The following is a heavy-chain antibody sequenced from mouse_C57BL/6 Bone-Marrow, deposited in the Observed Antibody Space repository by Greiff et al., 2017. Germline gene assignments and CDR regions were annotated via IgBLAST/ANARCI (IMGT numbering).Heavy chain of an antibody. CDR2: IYPSDSET. V-gene: IGHV1-61*01. CDR3: VLPLDYYGGSPAWFAY. D-gene: IGHD1-1*01. J-gene: IGHJ3*01. Sequence: QVQLQQPGAELVRPRSSVKLSCKASGYTFTSYWMDWVKQRPGQGLEWIGNIYPSDSETHYNQKFKDKATLTVDKSSSTAYMQLSSLTSEDSAVYYCVLPLDYYGGSPAWFAYWGQGTLVTVSA. CDR1: GYTFTSYW.